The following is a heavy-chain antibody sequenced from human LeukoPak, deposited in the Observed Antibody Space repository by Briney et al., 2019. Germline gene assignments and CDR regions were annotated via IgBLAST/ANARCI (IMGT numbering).Heavy chain of an antibody. V-gene: IGHV4-59*08. CDR2: IYYSGST. Sequence: SETLSLTCAVYGGSFSGYYWSWIRQPPGKGLEWIGYIYYSGSTNYNPSLKSRVTISVDTSKNQFSLKLSSVTAADTAVYYCARHGSGRYSDYWGQGTLVTVSS. D-gene: IGHD6-19*01. J-gene: IGHJ4*02. CDR1: GGSFSGYY. CDR3: ARHGSGRYSDY.